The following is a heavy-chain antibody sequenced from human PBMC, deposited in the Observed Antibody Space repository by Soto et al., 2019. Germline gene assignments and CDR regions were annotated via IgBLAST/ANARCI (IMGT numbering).Heavy chain of an antibody. CDR3: ARVRGGYYYYGMDV. V-gene: IGHV1-3*01. CDR1: GYTFTSYA. CDR2: INAGNGNT. Sequence: VASVKVSCRASGYTFTSYAMHWVRQAPGQRLEWMGWINAGNGNTKYSQRFQGRVTITRDTSASTAYMELSSLRSEDTAVYYWARVRGGYYYYGMDVWGQGTTVTVSS. J-gene: IGHJ6*02. D-gene: IGHD3-16*01.